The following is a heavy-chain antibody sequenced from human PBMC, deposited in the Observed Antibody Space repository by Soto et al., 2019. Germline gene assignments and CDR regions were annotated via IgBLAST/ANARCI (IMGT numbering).Heavy chain of an antibody. CDR3: ARGNTATFYVFDI. CDR2: INPSGGST. J-gene: IGHJ3*02. Sequence: GASVKVSCKASGYTFTRCHLHWVRQAPGQGLEWMGIINPSGGSTSYAQKFQGRVTMTRDTSTSTVYMELSSLRSEDTAVYYCARGNTATFYVFDIWGQGTMVTVS. V-gene: IGHV1-46*01. D-gene: IGHD5-18*01. CDR1: GYTFTRCH.